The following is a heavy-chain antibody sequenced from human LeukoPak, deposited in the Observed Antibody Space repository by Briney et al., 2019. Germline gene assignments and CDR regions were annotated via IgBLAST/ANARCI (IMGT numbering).Heavy chain of an antibody. J-gene: IGHJ4*02. V-gene: IGHV1-24*01. CDR1: GYTLTELS. CDR3: ATAWSQLGYCSGGSCYSLDY. Sequence: ASVKVSCKVSGYTLTELSMHWVRQAPGKGLEWMGGFDPEDGETIYAQKFQGRVTMTEDTSTDTAYMELSSLRSEDTAVYYCATAWSQLGYCSGGSCYSLDYWGQGTLVTVSS. D-gene: IGHD2-15*01. CDR2: FDPEDGET.